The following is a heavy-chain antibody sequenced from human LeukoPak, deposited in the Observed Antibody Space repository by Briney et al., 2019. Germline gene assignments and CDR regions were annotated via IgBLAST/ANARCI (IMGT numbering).Heavy chain of an antibody. CDR3: ARLIPALFEYQLPPRGIGYIDV. V-gene: IGHV5-51*01. J-gene: IGHJ6*03. CDR2: FNPVDSDI. Sequence: LGEPLKTSGQGPGSRFTSYWIGWVRQLPGKGREWMGIFNPVDSDISYRPSFQCQLPLPADKSISTAYLKWSSLKASDTAMYYCARLIPALFEYQLPPRGIGYIDVWGKGTTVTVSS. CDR1: GSRFTSYW. D-gene: IGHD2-2*01.